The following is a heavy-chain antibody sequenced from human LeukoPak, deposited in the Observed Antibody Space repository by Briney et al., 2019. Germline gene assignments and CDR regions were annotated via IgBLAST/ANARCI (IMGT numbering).Heavy chain of an antibody. D-gene: IGHD3-10*01. V-gene: IGHV3-30*04. CDR1: GFTFGSYA. J-gene: IGHJ4*02. CDR3: ARFPIRGSSSDY. CDR2: ISYDGSNK. Sequence: GGSLRLSCAASGFTFGSYAMHWVRQAPGKGLEWVAVISYDGSNKYYADSVKGRFTISRDNSKNTLYLQMNSLRAEDTAAYYCARFPIRGSSSDYWGQGTLVTVSS.